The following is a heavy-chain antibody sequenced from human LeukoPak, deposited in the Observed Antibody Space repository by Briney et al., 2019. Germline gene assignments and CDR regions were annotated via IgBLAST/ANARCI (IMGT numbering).Heavy chain of an antibody. CDR2: IYYSGST. CDR1: GDSISSYY. D-gene: IGHD6-13*01. J-gene: IGHJ4*02. V-gene: IGHV4-59*08. CDR3: ARAHSSSWYSVGGYYFDY. Sequence: SETLSLTCTVSGDSISSYYWSWIRQPPGKGLEWIGYIYYSGSTNYNPSLKSRVTISVDTSKNQFSLKLSSVTAADTAVYYCARAHSSSWYSVGGYYFDYWGQGTLVTVSS.